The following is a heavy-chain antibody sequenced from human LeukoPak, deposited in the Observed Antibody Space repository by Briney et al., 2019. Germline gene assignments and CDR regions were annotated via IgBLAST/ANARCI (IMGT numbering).Heavy chain of an antibody. CDR2: IRSEAYGGTT. CDR3: TRVSPDPLGY. V-gene: IGHV3-49*03. J-gene: IGHJ4*02. CDR1: GFTFGDYA. Sequence: GGSPRLSCSASGFTFGDYAMSWSRQAPGKGLEWVGFIRSEAYGGTTEYAASVKGRFTISRDDSKSIAYLQMNSLKSEDTAVYYCTRVSPDPLGYWGQGTLVTVSS.